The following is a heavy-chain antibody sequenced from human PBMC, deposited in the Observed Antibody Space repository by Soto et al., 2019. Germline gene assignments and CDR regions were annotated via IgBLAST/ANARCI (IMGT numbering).Heavy chain of an antibody. D-gene: IGHD4-17*01. V-gene: IGHV4-59*01. CDR3: ARRYGASFDY. CDR1: GGSISSYY. CDR2: IYYSGST. Sequence: QVKLQESGPGLVKPSETLSLTCTVSGGSISSYYWSWIRQPPGKGLEWIGYIYYSGSTNYNPSLKRRVTISVDTSKNQFTLKLSSVTAADTAVYYWARRYGASFDYWGQGTLVTVSS. J-gene: IGHJ4*02.